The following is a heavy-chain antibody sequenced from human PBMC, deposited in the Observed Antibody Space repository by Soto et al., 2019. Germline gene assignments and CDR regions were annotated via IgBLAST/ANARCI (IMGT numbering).Heavy chain of an antibody. CDR2: IYYSGST. CDR1: GGSISSSSYY. Sequence: SETLSLTCTVSGGSISSSSYYWGWIRQPPGKGLEWIGSIYYSGSTYYNPSLKSRVTISVDTSKNQFSLKLSSVTAADTAVYYCARGNLGGFDLWGQGTTVTVSS. J-gene: IGHJ6*02. D-gene: IGHD2-15*01. CDR3: ARGNLGGFDL. V-gene: IGHV4-39*01.